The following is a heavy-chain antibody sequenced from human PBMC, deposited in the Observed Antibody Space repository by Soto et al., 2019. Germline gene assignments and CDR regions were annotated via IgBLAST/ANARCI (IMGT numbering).Heavy chain of an antibody. D-gene: IGHD2-21*01. J-gene: IGHJ4*02. Sequence: SETLSLTCAVFGGSFSGYYWSWIRQPPGKGLEWIGEVNHIGITNYNLSLKSRVTISVDTSNNQFSLRLSSLTAADTAVYYCARKFPHGSSFLYGYWGQGTLVTVSS. CDR3: ARKFPHGSSFLYGY. CDR1: GGSFSGYY. V-gene: IGHV4-34*01. CDR2: VNHIGIT.